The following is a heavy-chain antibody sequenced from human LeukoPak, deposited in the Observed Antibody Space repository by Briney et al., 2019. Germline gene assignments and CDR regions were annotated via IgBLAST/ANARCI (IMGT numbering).Heavy chain of an antibody. J-gene: IGHJ4*02. Sequence: GGSLRLSCTASGFTFSSYWMHWVRQAPGKGLEWVSRIISDGSSTSHADSVKGRFTISRDNAKNTLYLQMNSLRAEDTAVYYCSRGVGATDSWGQGTLVTVSS. CDR2: IISDGSST. V-gene: IGHV3-74*01. CDR1: GFTFSSYW. CDR3: SRGVGATDS. D-gene: IGHD1-26*01.